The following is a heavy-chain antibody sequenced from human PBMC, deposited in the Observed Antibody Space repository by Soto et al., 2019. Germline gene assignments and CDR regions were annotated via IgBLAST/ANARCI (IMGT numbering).Heavy chain of an antibody. J-gene: IGHJ4*02. V-gene: IGHV3-49*03. CDR3: GRDLRYGSGRDEIGY. CDR2: IRSKTYAGTT. Sequence: PGGSLRLSCIVAGVPFGDYTMSLFRQSPGKGLEWVGFIRSKTYAGTTEYAASVKGRFTIARDDSKNIAYLQMNSLETEDTAVYYCGRDLRYGSGRDEIGYWGQGTLVTVSS. D-gene: IGHD3-10*01. CDR1: GVPFGDYT.